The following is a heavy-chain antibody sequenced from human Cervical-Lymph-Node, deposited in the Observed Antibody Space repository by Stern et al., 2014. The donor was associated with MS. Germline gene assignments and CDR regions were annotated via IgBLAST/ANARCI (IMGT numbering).Heavy chain of an antibody. D-gene: IGHD2-15*01. CDR1: GFIFSSYA. V-gene: IGHV3-30-3*01. Sequence: QVQLVQSGGGVVQPGGSLRLSCAASGFIFSSYAMHWVRQAPGKGLDWVAFLSNGGSKQFYAASVKGRFTISRDNSNNTLYLQMNSLRPEDTAVYYCARDTCRGGGCYFRYWGQGSLITVSS. CDR3: ARDTCRGGGCYFRY. CDR2: LSNGGSKQ. J-gene: IGHJ4*02.